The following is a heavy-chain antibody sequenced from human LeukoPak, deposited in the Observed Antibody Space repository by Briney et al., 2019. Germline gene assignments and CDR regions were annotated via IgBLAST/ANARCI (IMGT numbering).Heavy chain of an antibody. Sequence: ASVKVSCKASGYTFTSYGISWVRQAPGQGLEWMGWISAYNGNTNYAQELQGRVTMTTDTSTSTAYMELRSLRSDDTAVYYCARDEEYDSSGYYSSHMFYWGQGTLVTVSS. V-gene: IGHV1-18*01. CDR3: ARDEEYDSSGYYSSHMFY. CDR2: ISAYNGNT. D-gene: IGHD3-22*01. CDR1: GYTFTSYG. J-gene: IGHJ4*02.